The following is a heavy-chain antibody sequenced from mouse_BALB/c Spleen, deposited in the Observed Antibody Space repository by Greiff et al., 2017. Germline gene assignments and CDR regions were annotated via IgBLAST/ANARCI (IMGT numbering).Heavy chain of an antibody. CDR1: GYSITSGYY. D-gene: IGHD2-4*01. CDR3: ARDDYDYDGNLDY. V-gene: IGHV3-6*02. J-gene: IGHJ2*01. Sequence: EVQLQESGPGLVKPSQSLSLTCSVTGYSITSGYYWNWIRQFPGNKLEWMGYISYDGSNNYNPSLKNRISITRDTSKNQFFLKLNSVTTEDTATYYCARDDYDYDGNLDYWGQGTTLTVSS. CDR2: ISYDGSN.